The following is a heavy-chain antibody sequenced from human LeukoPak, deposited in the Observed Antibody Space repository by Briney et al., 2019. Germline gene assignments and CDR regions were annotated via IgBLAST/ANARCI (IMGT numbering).Heavy chain of an antibody. D-gene: IGHD4/OR15-4a*01. CDR1: GFTFGSYG. CDR3: AKVSLNMVNDAFDI. Sequence: GGSLRLSCAASGFTFGSYGMHWVRQAPDKGLEWVAFIRYDGSRKYYADSVKGRFTISRDNSKNTLYLQMNGLRAEDTAMYYCAKVSLNMVNDAFDIWGQGTMVSVSS. CDR2: IRYDGSRK. J-gene: IGHJ3*02. V-gene: IGHV3-30*02.